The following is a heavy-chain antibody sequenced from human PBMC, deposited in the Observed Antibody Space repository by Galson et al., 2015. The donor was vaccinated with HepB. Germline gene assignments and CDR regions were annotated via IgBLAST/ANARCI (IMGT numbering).Heavy chain of an antibody. CDR1: GFTFSDYY. J-gene: IGHJ4*02. Sequence: SLRLSCAASGFTFSDYYMSWIRQAPGKGLEWVSYIRSSGSTIYYADSVKGRFTISRDNAKNSLYLQMNSLRAEDTAVYYCARGVTMIVGWYFDNWGQGTMVPVSS. D-gene: IGHD3-22*01. CDR2: IRSSGSTI. CDR3: ARGVTMIVGWYFDN. V-gene: IGHV3-11*04.